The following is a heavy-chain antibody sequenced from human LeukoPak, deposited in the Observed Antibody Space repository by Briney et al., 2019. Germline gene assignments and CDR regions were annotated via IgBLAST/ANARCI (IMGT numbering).Heavy chain of an antibody. CDR3: ARHPSVRRYNWFDP. Sequence: PSETLSLTCTVSGGSISSSSYYWGWIRQPPGKGLEWIGSIYYSGSTYYNPSLKSRVTISVDTSKNQFSLKLSSVTAADTAVYYCARHPSVRRYNWFDPWGQGTLVTVSS. CDR1: GGSISSSSYY. CDR2: IYYSGST. J-gene: IGHJ5*02. D-gene: IGHD3-16*02. V-gene: IGHV4-39*01.